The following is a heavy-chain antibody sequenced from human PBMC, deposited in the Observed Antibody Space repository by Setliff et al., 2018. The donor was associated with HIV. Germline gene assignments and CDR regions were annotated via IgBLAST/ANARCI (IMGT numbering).Heavy chain of an antibody. CDR2: VHHSGTT. CDR3: ARGTFSGPDY. Sequence: PSETLSLTCTVSGGSINSHFWSWIRQSPGKGLEWIGYVHHSGTTKHNPSLKSRVTISVDPSQNQFSLKLNSVTAADTAVYYCARGTFSGPDYWGQGTLVTVSS. V-gene: IGHV4-59*11. CDR1: GGSINSHF. J-gene: IGHJ4*02. D-gene: IGHD1-26*01.